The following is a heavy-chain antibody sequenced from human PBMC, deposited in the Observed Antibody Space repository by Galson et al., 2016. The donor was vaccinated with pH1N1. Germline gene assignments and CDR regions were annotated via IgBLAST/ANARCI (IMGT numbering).Heavy chain of an antibody. CDR2: ISSSSSTI. D-gene: IGHD5-18*01. J-gene: IGHJ4*02. CDR1: GFTFSSYS. V-gene: IGHV3-48*01. Sequence: SLRLSCAASGFTFSSYSMNWVRQAPGKGLEWVSYISSSSSTIYYADSVKGRFTISRDNAKNSLCLQMNSLRADDTAVYYCVRGLRGYSLTWGQGTLVTVSS. CDR3: VRGLRGYSLT.